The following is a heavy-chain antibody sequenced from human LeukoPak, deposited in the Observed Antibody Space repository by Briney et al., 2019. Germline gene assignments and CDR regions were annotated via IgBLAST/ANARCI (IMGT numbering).Heavy chain of an antibody. CDR3: AGGGWLGDF. D-gene: IGHD6-19*01. J-gene: IGHJ4*02. CDR1: GGSFSGYY. CDR2: INHSGST. Sequence: PSETLSLTCAVYGGSFSGYYWSWIRQPPGKGLEWIGEINHSGSTNYNPSLKSRVTISVDTSKNQFSLKLSSVTAADTAVYYCAGGGWLGDFWGQGTLVTVSS. V-gene: IGHV4-34*01.